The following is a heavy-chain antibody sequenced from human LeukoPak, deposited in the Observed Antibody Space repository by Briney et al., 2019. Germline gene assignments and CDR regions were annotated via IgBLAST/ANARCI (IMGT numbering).Heavy chain of an antibody. CDR2: IYSGGST. Sequence: GGSLRLSSAASGFTVSSNYMSWVRPAPGKGLEWVSVIYSGGSTYYADSVKGRFTISRDNSKNTLYLQMNSLRAEDTAVYYCAREYDRLYYYDSSGYVHWGQGTLVTVSS. V-gene: IGHV3-53*01. J-gene: IGHJ4*02. CDR3: AREYDRLYYYDSSGYVH. CDR1: GFTVSSNY. D-gene: IGHD3-22*01.